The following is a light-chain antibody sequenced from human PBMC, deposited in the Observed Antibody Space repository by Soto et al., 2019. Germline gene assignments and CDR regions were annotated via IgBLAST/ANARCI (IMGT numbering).Light chain of an antibody. Sequence: QTVVTQEPSFSVSPGGTVTLTCGLSSGSVSPSYYPSWYQQTPGQAPRTLIYSTNTRSSGVPDRFSGSVLGNKAALTITGAQADDGSDYYCLLYMSGGIGVFGGGTKLTVL. J-gene: IGLJ3*02. CDR3: LLYMSGGIGV. V-gene: IGLV8-61*01. CDR1: SGSVSPSYY. CDR2: STN.